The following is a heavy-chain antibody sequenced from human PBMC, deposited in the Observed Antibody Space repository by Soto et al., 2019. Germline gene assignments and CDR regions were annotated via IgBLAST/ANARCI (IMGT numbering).Heavy chain of an antibody. CDR2: IYNSWST. Sequence: PSETLSLTCTVSGGIISNYYWTWIRQPPGKGLEWIGYIYNSWSTNYDPSLKSRVTISLDTSKNQFSLKLTSVTAADTAIYYCARGTSGSPRSNLDYWGQGTQVTVSS. V-gene: IGHV4-59*01. CDR1: GGIISNYY. J-gene: IGHJ4*02. CDR3: ARGTSGSPRSNLDY. D-gene: IGHD1-26*01.